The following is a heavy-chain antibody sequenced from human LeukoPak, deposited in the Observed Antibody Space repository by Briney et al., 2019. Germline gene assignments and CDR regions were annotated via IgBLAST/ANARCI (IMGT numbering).Heavy chain of an antibody. CDR1: GGSISSYY. CDR3: ARDSSSSWSYDAFEI. D-gene: IGHD6-13*01. CDR2: IYTSGST. J-gene: IGHJ3*02. V-gene: IGHV4-4*07. Sequence: TSETLSLTCTVSGGSISSYYWSWIRQPAGKGLEWIGRIYTSGSTNYNPSLKSRVTMSVDTSKNQFSLKLSSVTAADTAVYYCARDSSSSWSYDAFEIWGQGTMVTVSS.